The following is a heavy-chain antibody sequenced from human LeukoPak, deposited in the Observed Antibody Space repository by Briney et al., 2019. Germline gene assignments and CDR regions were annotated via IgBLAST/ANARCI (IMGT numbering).Heavy chain of an antibody. Sequence: SETLSLTCAVSGYSISSGYYWGWIRQPPGKGLEWIGSIYHSGSTYYNPSLKSRVTISVDTSKNQFSLKLSSVTAADTAVYYCARLAKQIAAANFDYWGQGTLVTVSS. V-gene: IGHV4-38-2*01. J-gene: IGHJ4*02. D-gene: IGHD6-13*01. CDR3: ARLAKQIAAANFDY. CDR2: IYHSGST. CDR1: GYSISSGYY.